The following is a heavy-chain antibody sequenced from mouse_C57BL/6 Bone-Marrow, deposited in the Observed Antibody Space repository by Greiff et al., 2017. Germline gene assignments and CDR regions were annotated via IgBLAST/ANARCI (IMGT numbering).Heavy chain of an antibody. CDR3: TRSGDGYHWYFDV. D-gene: IGHD2-3*01. CDR1: GYTFTDYE. Sequence: VKLVESGAELVRPGASVTLSCKASGYTFTDYEMHWVKQTPVHGLEWIGAIDPETGGTAYNQKFKGKAILTADKSSSTAYMELRSLTSEDSAVYYCTRSGDGYHWYFDVWGTGTTVTVSS. J-gene: IGHJ1*03. CDR2: IDPETGGT. V-gene: IGHV1-15*01.